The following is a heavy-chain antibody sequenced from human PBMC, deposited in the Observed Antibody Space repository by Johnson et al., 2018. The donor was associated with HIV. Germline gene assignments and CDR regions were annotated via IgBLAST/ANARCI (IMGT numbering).Heavy chain of an antibody. Sequence: VQLVESGGGWVQPGGSLRLSCAASGFSFSSSYMTWVRQAPGKGLDWVSGINWNGVSTGYADSVKGRFTISRDNAKNSLYLQMNSLGAEDTAVYYCARAPEVRGVDAFDVWGQGTVVTVSS. J-gene: IGHJ3*01. CDR3: ARAPEVRGVDAFDV. CDR2: INWNGVST. D-gene: IGHD3-10*01. CDR1: GFSFSSSY. V-gene: IGHV3-20*04.